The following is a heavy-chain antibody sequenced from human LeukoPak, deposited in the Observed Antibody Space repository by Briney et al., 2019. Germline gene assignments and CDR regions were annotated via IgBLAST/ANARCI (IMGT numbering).Heavy chain of an antibody. V-gene: IGHV1-18*01. CDR1: GYTFSSYG. D-gene: IGHD2-2*01. Sequence: ASVKVSCKASGYTFSSYGINWVRQAPGQGLEWMGWISAYNGNTNYAQKFQGRVTVTRDTSTSTAYMEVRSLGSDDTAVYFCARDGVPAAVSCPGRFDPWGQGTLVTVSS. CDR3: ARDGVPAAVSCPGRFDP. J-gene: IGHJ5*02. CDR2: ISAYNGNT.